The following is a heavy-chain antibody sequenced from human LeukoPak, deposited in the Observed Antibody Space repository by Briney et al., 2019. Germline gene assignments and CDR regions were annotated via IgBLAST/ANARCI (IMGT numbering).Heavy chain of an antibody. D-gene: IGHD6-19*01. CDR2: IYSGGST. V-gene: IGHV3-53*01. Sequence: GGSLRLSCVVSGFTLSSDWMSWVRQAPGKGLEWVSVIYSGGSTYYADSVKGRFTISRDNSKNTLYLQMNSLRAEDTAVYYCAREAGSAFDIWGQGTMVTVPS. CDR3: AREAGSAFDI. J-gene: IGHJ3*02. CDR1: GFTLSSDW.